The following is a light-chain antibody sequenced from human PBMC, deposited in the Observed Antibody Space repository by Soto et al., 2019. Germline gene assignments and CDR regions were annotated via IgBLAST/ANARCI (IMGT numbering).Light chain of an antibody. J-gene: IGKJ2*01. CDR3: MQALQTPYS. Sequence: DIVMTQSPLSLPVTPGQPASISCRSSQSLLHRNGYSSLDWYLQKPGQSPRLLIYFASTRASGVPDRFSASGSGPVCTLKSSRVEAEDVGIYYCMQALQTPYSFGQGTKLEI. CDR1: QSLLHRNGYSS. V-gene: IGKV2-28*01. CDR2: FAS.